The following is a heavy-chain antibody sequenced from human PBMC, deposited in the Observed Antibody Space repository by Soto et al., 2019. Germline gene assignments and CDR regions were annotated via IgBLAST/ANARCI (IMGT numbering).Heavy chain of an antibody. D-gene: IGHD3-22*01. CDR3: AGDLSLIVVVLDY. V-gene: IGHV3-30-3*01. CDR1: GFTFSSYA. CDR2: ISYDGSNK. J-gene: IGHJ4*02. Sequence: QVQLVESGGGVVQPGRSLRLSCAASGFTFSSYAMHWVRQAPGKGLEWVAVISYDGSNKYYADSVKGRFTISRDNSKNTLYLQMNSLRAEDTAVYYCAGDLSLIVVVLDYWGQGTLVTVSS.